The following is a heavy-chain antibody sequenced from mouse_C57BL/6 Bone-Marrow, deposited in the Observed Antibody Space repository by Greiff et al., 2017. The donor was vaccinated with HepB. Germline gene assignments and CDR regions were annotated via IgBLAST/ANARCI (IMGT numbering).Heavy chain of an antibody. CDR2: IYPGGGYT. CDR1: GYTFTNYW. CDR3: ARRGTGVYYAMDY. V-gene: IGHV1-63*01. D-gene: IGHD4-1*01. Sequence: QVQLQQSGAELVRPGTSVKMSCKASGYTFTNYWIGWAKQRPGHGLEWIGDIYPGGGYTNYNEKFKGKATLTADKSSSTAYMQFSSLTSEDSAIYYCARRGTGVYYAMDYWGQGTSVTVSS. J-gene: IGHJ4*01.